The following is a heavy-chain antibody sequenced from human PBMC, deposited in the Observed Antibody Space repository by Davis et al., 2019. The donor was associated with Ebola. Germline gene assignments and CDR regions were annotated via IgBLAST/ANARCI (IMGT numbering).Heavy chain of an antibody. CDR1: GFTFSSYS. CDR3: ARASGSYYAPYFDY. CDR2: ISDNSGTI. V-gene: IGHV3-48*02. J-gene: IGHJ4*02. D-gene: IGHD1-26*01. Sequence: GESLKISCAASGFTFSSYSMNWVRQAPGKGLEWISYISDNSGTIYYADSVKGRFTISRDNAKNSLYLQMNSLRDEDTAVYYCARASGSYYAPYFDYWGQGTLVTVSS.